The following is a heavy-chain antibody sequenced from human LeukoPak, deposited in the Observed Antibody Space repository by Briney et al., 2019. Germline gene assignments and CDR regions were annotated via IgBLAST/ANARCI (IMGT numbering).Heavy chain of an antibody. V-gene: IGHV4-30-2*01. J-gene: IGHJ4*02. D-gene: IGHD2-8*01. Sequence: SETLSLTCTVAVGSISSGGYYWSWIRQPPGKGLEWIAYISAAGTTFYNPSLKSRVTISLDRSKNQFSLNLTSITAADTAVYDCAGQNGPTPHDYWGQGTQVTVSS. CDR2: ISAAGTT. CDR3: AGQNGPTPHDY. CDR1: VGSISSGGYY.